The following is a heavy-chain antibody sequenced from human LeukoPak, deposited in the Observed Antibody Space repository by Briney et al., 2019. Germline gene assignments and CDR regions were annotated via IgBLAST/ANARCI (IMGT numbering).Heavy chain of an antibody. V-gene: IGHV4-59*01. CDR3: ARGGGYDFWSGYYFDY. D-gene: IGHD3-3*01. CDR1: GGSISSYY. CDR2: IYYSGST. J-gene: IGHJ4*02. Sequence: SETLSLTCTVSGGSISSYYWSWIRQPPGKGLGWIGYIYYSGSTNYNPSLKSRVTISVDTSKNQFSLKLSSVTAADTAVYYCARGGGYDFWSGYYFDYWGQGTLVTVSS.